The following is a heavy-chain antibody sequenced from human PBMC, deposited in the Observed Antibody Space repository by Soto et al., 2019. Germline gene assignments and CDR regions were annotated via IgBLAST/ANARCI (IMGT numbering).Heavy chain of an antibody. Sequence: QVQLQESGPGLVKPSQTLSLTCTVSGGSISSGGYYWSWIRQHPGKGLEWVGYIYYSGSTYYNLSLKSRVTISVDTSKNQFSLKLSSVTAADTAVYYCARAGYRSSWSPFDSWGHGISVTVSS. CDR3: ARAGYRSSWSPFDS. D-gene: IGHD6-13*01. V-gene: IGHV4-31*03. CDR1: GGSISSGGYY. J-gene: IGHJ4*01. CDR2: IYYSGST.